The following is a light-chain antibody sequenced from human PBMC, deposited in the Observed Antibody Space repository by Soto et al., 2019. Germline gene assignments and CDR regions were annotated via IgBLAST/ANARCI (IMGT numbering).Light chain of an antibody. J-gene: IGLJ1*01. CDR2: EVS. CDR3: SSYTTSGTEV. CDR1: SSDVGGYNY. V-gene: IGLV2-14*01. Sequence: SVLTQPASVSGSPGQSITISCTGTSSDVGGYNYVSWYQQHPGKAPKLMISEVSHRPSGVSNRFSGSKSGNTASLTISGLQAEDEADYYCSSYTTSGTEVFGAGTKVTVL.